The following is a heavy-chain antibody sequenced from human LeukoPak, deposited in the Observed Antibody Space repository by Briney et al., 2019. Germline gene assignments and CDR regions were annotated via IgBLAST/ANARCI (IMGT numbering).Heavy chain of an antibody. J-gene: IGHJ4*02. Sequence: SETLSLTCTVSGGSISSGDYYWSWIRQPPGKGLEWIGYIYYSGSTYYNPSLKSRVTISVDTSKNQFSLKLSSVTAADTAVYYCARGSFPGYDLDYWGQGTLVTVSS. D-gene: IGHD5-12*01. CDR1: GGSISSGDYY. CDR2: IYYSGST. V-gene: IGHV4-30-4*01. CDR3: ARGSFPGYDLDY.